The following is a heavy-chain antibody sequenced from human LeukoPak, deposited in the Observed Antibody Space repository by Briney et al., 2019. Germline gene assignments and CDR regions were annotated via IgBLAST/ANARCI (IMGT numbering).Heavy chain of an antibody. CDR1: GGSISSYY. D-gene: IGHD5-24*01. CDR2: IYYSGST. V-gene: IGHV4-59*01. Sequence: TSETLSLTCTVSGGSISSYYWSWIRQPPGKGLEWIGYIYYSGSTNYNPSLKSRVTISVDTSKNQFSLKLSSVTAADTAVYYCARVLGGDGYNPGWFDPWGQGTLVTVSS. CDR3: ARVLGGDGYNPGWFDP. J-gene: IGHJ5*02.